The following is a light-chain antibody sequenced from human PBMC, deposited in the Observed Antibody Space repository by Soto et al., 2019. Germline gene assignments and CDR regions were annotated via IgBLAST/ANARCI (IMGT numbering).Light chain of an antibody. CDR2: DNT. J-gene: IGLJ1*01. CDR3: QSCDSGLSGYV. Sequence: QLVLTQPPSVSGAPGQRVTISCTGSSPNIGAGYDVHWYQQLPGTAPKLLIYDNTNRPSGVPDRFSGSKSGTSASLAITGLQAEDEADYYCQSCDSGLSGYVFGTGTKLTVL. V-gene: IGLV1-40*01. CDR1: SPNIGAGYD.